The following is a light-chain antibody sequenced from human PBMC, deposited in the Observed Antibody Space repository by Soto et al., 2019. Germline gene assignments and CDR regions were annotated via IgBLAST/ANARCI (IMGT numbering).Light chain of an antibody. CDR3: SSYIINSTLVI. V-gene: IGLV2-14*01. Sequence: QSVLTQPASVSGSPGQSITISCTGTSGDVGTYNYVSWYQQHPGKAPKLMIYEVSNRPSGISKRFSGSKSGNTASLTISGLQAEDGADYYCSSYIINSTLVIFGGGTKLTVL. CDR1: SGDVGTYNY. CDR2: EVS. J-gene: IGLJ2*01.